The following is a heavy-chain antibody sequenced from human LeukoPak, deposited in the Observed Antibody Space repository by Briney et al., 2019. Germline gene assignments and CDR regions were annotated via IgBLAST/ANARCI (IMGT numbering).Heavy chain of an antibody. CDR2: INPNSGDI. J-gene: IGHJ5*02. CDR3: ARRADWEMSGNRPWFDP. CDR1: GFTLTDYF. V-gene: IGHV1-2*02. D-gene: IGHD5-18*01. Sequence: ASVKVSCKVSGFTLTDYFMHWLRQAPGQGLEWMGYINPNSGDIKYGQKFLGRVTMTRDTSISTVFMELSGLTSDDTAVYYCARRADWEMSGNRPWFDPWGQGTLVTVSS.